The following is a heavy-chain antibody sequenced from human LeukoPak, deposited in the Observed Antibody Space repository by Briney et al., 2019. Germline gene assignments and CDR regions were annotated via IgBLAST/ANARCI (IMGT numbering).Heavy chain of an antibody. D-gene: IGHD6-13*01. CDR3: AKRKLRIAAAGSDSGAFDY. CDR2: IRYDGSNK. CDR1: GFTFSSYG. V-gene: IGHV3-30*02. J-gene: IGHJ4*02. Sequence: GGSLRLSCAASGFTFSSYGMHWVRQAPGKGLEWVAFIRYDGSNKYYADSVKGRFTISRDNSKNTLYLQMNSLRAEDTAVYYCAKRKLRIAAAGSDSGAFDYWAREPWSPSPQ.